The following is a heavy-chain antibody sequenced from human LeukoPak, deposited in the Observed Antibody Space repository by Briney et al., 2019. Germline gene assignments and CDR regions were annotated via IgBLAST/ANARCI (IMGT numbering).Heavy chain of an antibody. Sequence: GGSLRLSCAASGFTFSSYSMNWVRQAPGKGLEWVSSISSSSSYIYYADSVKGRFTISRDNAKNSLYLQVNSLRAEDTAVYYCARDPAEYDFWSGYHDYWGQGTLVTVSS. D-gene: IGHD3/OR15-3a*01. CDR2: ISSSSSYI. CDR3: ARDPAEYDFWSGYHDY. V-gene: IGHV3-21*01. CDR1: GFTFSSYS. J-gene: IGHJ4*02.